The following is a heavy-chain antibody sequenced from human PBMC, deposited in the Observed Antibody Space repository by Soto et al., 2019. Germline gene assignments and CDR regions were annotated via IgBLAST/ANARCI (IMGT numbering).Heavy chain of an antibody. Sequence: QIQLVQSGAEVKKPGASVKVSCKVSGYTLTELSMHWVRQAPGKGLEWMGGFDPEDGETIYAQKFQGRVTMTEDTSTDTAYMELSSLRSEDTAVYYCATGRYCSSTSCYTRGYGMDVWGQGTTVTVSS. CDR3: ATGRYCSSTSCYTRGYGMDV. CDR2: FDPEDGET. J-gene: IGHJ6*02. D-gene: IGHD2-2*02. V-gene: IGHV1-24*01. CDR1: GYTLTELS.